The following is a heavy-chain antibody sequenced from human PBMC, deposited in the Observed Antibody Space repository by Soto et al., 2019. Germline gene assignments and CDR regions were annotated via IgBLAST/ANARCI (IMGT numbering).Heavy chain of an antibody. Sequence: SETLSRTCAISGDSVSSTSTAWSWIRQSPSRGLEWLGRTYYRSNWYSDYAVSVKSRITINPDTSKNQFSLQLKYVTPEETAVYYCARGSYYSGWVWRQGIPVTVSS. CDR2: TYYRSNWYS. D-gene: IGHD6-19*01. V-gene: IGHV6-1*01. J-gene: IGHJ4*02. CDR1: GDSVSSTSTA. CDR3: ARGSYYSGWV.